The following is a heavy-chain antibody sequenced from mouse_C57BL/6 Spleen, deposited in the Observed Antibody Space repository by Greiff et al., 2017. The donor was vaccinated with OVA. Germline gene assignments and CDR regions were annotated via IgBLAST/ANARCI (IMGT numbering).Heavy chain of an antibody. CDR1: GYAFSSSW. J-gene: IGHJ2*01. CDR3: ARLITTVANFDY. D-gene: IGHD1-1*01. V-gene: IGHV1-82*01. CDR2: IYPGDGDT. Sequence: VKLVESGPELVKPGASVKISCKASGYAFSSSWMNWVKQRPGKGLEWIGRIYPGDGDTNYNGKFKGKATLTADKSSSTAYMQLSSLTSEDSAVYFCARLITTVANFDYWGQGTTLTVSS.